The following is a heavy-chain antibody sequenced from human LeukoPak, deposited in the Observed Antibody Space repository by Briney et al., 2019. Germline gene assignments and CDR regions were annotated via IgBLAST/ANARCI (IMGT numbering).Heavy chain of an antibody. CDR3: ARRIGYCSGGSCYFNYYYYMDV. V-gene: IGHV4-34*01. Sequence: SETLSLTCAVYGGSFSGYYWSWIRQPPGKGLEWIGEINHSGSTNYNPSLKSRVTISVDTSKNQFSLKLSSVTAADTAVYYCARRIGYCSGGSCYFNYYYYMDVWGKGTTVTISS. CDR1: GGSFSGYY. CDR2: INHSGST. J-gene: IGHJ6*03. D-gene: IGHD2-15*01.